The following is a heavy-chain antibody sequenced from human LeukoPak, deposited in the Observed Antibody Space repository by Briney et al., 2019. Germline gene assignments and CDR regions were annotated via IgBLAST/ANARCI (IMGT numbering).Heavy chain of an antibody. CDR3: TSRGYYYDSSGYLDY. CDR1: GFTFSGSA. CDR2: IRSKANSYAT. J-gene: IGHJ4*02. Sequence: PGGSLRLSCAASGFTFSGSAMHWVRQASGKGLEWVGRIRSKANSYATAYAASVKGRFTISGDDSKNTAYLQMNSLKTEDTAVYYCTSRGYYYDSSGYLDYXXQGTLVTVSS. V-gene: IGHV3-73*01. D-gene: IGHD3-22*01.